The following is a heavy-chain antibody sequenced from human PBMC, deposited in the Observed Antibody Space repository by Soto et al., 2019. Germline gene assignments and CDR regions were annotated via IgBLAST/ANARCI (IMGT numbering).Heavy chain of an antibody. Sequence: SETLSLTCTVSGGSISSYYWSWIRQPPGKGLEWIGYIYYSGSTNYNPSFKSRVTIPVDTSKNKFSLKLSSVTAADTAVYYCSRVGGLYDILTGLITGMDVWGQGTTVPVS. CDR2: IYYSGST. J-gene: IGHJ6*02. CDR1: GGSISSYY. CDR3: SRVGGLYDILTGLITGMDV. V-gene: IGHV4-59*01. D-gene: IGHD3-9*01.